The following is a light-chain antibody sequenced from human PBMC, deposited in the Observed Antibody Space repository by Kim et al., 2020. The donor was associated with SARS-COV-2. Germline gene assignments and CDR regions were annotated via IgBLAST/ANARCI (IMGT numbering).Light chain of an antibody. CDR3: QSADNSGTYGV. CDR1: ALPKQY. CDR2: KDS. V-gene: IGLV3-25*02. Sequence: SYELTQPPSVSVSPGQTARITCSGDALPKQYAYWYQQKPGQAPVLVIYKDSERPSGIPERFSGSSSGTTVTLTISGVQAEEVADYYCQSADNSGTYGVFG. J-gene: IGLJ3*02.